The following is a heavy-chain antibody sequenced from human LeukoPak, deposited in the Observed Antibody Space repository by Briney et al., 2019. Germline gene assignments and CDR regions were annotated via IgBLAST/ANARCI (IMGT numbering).Heavy chain of an antibody. CDR3: ARGGSGSGCSSTSCNYRRWFDP. CDR2: MNPNSGNT. V-gene: IGHV1-8*01. D-gene: IGHD2-2*01. J-gene: IGHJ5*02. CDR1: GYTFTTYD. Sequence: ASVKVSCKASGYTFTTYDINWVRQATGQVLEWMGWMNPNSGNTGNAQKLQGRVTMTRNTSINTAYMELSSLRSEDTAVYYCARGGSGSGCSSTSCNYRRWFDPWGQGTLVTVSS.